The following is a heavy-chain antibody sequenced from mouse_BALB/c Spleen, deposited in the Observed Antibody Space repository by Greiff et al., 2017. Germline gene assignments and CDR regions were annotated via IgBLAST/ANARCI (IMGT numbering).Heavy chain of an antibody. CDR2: INSNGGST. J-gene: IGHJ4*01. V-gene: IGHV5-6-3*01. CDR3: ARDREIHYYGYEAMDY. CDR1: GFTFSSYG. D-gene: IGHD1-2*01. Sequence: EVNVVESGGGLVQPGGSLKLSCAASGFTFSSYGMSWVRQTPDKRLELVATINSNGGSTYYPDSVKGRFTISRDNAKNTLYLQMSSLKSEDTAMYYCARDREIHYYGYEAMDYWGQGTSVTVSS.